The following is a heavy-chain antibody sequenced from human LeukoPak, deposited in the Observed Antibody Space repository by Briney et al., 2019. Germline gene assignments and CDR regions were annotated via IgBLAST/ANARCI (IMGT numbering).Heavy chain of an antibody. J-gene: IGHJ3*02. V-gene: IGHV1-8*01. CDR3: ARERAYYYDSSGDHAFDM. CDR2: MNPNSGNT. Sequence: ASVKVSCKASGYTFTSYDINWVRQATGQGLKWMGWMNPNSGNTGYAQKFQGRVTMTRNTSISTAYMELSSLRSGDTAVYYSARERAYYYDSSGDHAFDMWGQGTMVTVSS. CDR1: GYTFTSYD. D-gene: IGHD3-22*01.